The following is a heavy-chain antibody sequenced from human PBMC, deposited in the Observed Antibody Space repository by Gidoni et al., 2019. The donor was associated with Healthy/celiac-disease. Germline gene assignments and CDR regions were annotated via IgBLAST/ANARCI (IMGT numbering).Heavy chain of an antibody. J-gene: IGHJ6*02. CDR1: GFTLSSYD. V-gene: IGHV3-13*01. CDR2: IGTAGDT. CDR3: ARANPSLYYYGMDV. Sequence: EVQLVESGGGLVQPGGSLRLSCAASGFTLSSYDRHWVRQATGKVLEWVSAIGTAGDTYYPGSVKGRFTISRENAKNSLYLQMNSLRAGDTAVYYCARANPSLYYYGMDVWGQGTTVTVSS.